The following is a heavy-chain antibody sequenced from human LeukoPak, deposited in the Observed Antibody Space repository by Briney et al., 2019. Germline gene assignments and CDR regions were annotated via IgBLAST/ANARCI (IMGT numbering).Heavy chain of an antibody. Sequence: GGSLRLSCAASGFTFSSYWMSWVRQAPGKGLEWVANIKQDGSQKNYVDSVKGRFTISRDNAKNSLYLQMNSLRAEDTAVYYCAKDFGQLVLAFDIWGQGTMVTVSS. D-gene: IGHD6-13*01. CDR1: GFTFSSYW. CDR3: AKDFGQLVLAFDI. CDR2: IKQDGSQK. V-gene: IGHV3-7*03. J-gene: IGHJ3*02.